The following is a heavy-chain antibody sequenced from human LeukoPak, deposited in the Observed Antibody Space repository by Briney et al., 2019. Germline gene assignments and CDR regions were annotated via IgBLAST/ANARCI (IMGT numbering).Heavy chain of an antibody. D-gene: IGHD6-13*01. CDR1: GFMFSTNW. Sequence: GGSLRLSCAASGFMFSTNWMSWVRQAPGKGLEWVANIKQDGSEKYYVDSVKGRFTISRDNAKNSLYLQMNSLRAEDTAVYYCARDSLYSSPTSDYWGQGTLVTVSS. J-gene: IGHJ4*02. V-gene: IGHV3-7*01. CDR2: IKQDGSEK. CDR3: ARDSLYSSPTSDY.